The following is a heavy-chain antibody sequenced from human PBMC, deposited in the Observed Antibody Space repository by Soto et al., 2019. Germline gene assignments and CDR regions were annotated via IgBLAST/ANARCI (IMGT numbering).Heavy chain of an antibody. CDR2: VNAGNGNT. D-gene: IGHD3-3*01. CDR1: GYTFTSYA. J-gene: IGHJ6*02. Sequence: ASVKVSCKASGYTFTSYAMHWVRQAPGQRLEWMGWVNAGNGNTKYSQKFQGRVTITRDTSASTAYMELSSLRSEDTAVYYCATTIFGVVIIDYYYYGMDVWGQGTTVTVSS. CDR3: ATTIFGVVIIDYYYYGMDV. V-gene: IGHV1-3*01.